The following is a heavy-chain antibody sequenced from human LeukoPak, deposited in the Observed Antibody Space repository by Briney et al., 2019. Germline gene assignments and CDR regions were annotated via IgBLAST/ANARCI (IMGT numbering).Heavy chain of an antibody. V-gene: IGHV1-69*13. D-gene: IGHD2-21*01. CDR1: GGTFSSYA. CDR3: ARGPISRSCGGDCYVYDAFDI. Sequence: RWASVKVSCKASGGTFSSYAISWVRQAPGQGLEWMGGIIPIFGTANYAQKFQGRVTITADESTSTAYMELSSLRSEDTAVYYCARGPISRSCGGDCYVYDAFDIWGQGTMVTVSS. J-gene: IGHJ3*02. CDR2: IIPIFGTA.